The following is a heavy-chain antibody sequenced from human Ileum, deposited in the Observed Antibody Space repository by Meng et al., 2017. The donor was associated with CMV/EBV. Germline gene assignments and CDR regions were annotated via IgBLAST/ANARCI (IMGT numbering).Heavy chain of an antibody. Sequence: GGSLRLSCAASGFTFSSYAMHWVRQAPGKGLEWVAVISYDGSNKYYADSVKGRFTISRDNSKSTLYLQMNSLRAEDTAVYYCARVSAAAGGGYYYYGMDVWGQGTTVTVSS. CDR3: ARVSAAAGGGYYYYGMDV. V-gene: IGHV3-30-3*01. CDR2: ISYDGSNK. CDR1: GFTFSSYA. D-gene: IGHD6-13*01. J-gene: IGHJ6*02.